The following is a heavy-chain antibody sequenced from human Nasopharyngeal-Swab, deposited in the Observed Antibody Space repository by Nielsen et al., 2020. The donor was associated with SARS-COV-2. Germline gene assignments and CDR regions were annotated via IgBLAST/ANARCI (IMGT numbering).Heavy chain of an antibody. V-gene: IGHV3-53*01. CDR1: GFTVSSNY. D-gene: IGHD3-22*01. J-gene: IGHJ6*02. Sequence: GGSLRLSCAASGFTVSSNYMSWVRQAPGKGLEWVSVIYSGGSTYYADSVKGRFTISRDNSKNTLYLQMNSLRAEDTAVYYCARGRTYDSSGYHYYYYGMDVWGQGTTVTVSS. CDR2: IYSGGST. CDR3: ARGRTYDSSGYHYYYYGMDV.